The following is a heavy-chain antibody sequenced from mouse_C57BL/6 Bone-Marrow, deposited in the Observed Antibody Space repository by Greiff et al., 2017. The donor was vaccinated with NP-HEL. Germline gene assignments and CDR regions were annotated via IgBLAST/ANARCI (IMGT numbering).Heavy chain of an antibody. CDR1: GFNIKDYY. V-gene: IGHV14-2*01. D-gene: IGHD1-1*01. CDR3: ARDTTVVEYLAY. Sequence: EVMLVESGAELVKPGASVKLSCTASGFNIKDYYMHWVTQRTEQGLEWIGRIDPEDGETKYAPKFQGKATITADTSSNTAYLQLSSLTSEDTAVYYCARDTTVVEYLAYWGQGTLVTVSA. CDR2: IDPEDGET. J-gene: IGHJ3*01.